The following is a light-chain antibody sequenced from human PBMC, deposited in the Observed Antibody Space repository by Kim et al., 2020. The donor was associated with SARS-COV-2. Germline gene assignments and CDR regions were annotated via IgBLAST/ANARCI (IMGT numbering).Light chain of an antibody. V-gene: IGKV3-11*01. J-gene: IGKJ2*03. CDR3: EQRSNWVYG. CDR2: DPA. Sequence: EIVLTQSPATLSSSPGERANLSCRASQHVSSYLVWYQQQPGQPPTLLIYDPANGPTDIPARFSGSGSETDVTLTISSLEPEDFAVYYCEQRSNWVYGFGQEPELEI. CDR1: QHVSSY.